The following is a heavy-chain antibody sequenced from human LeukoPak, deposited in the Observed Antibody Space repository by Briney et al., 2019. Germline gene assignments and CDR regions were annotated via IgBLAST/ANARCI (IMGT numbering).Heavy chain of an antibody. V-gene: IGHV3-23*01. D-gene: IGHD6-6*01. CDR2: IGDSGSST. CDR3: ARKIAGRRFDAFDI. Sequence: PGGSLRLSCAASGFPFSRYTMSWVRQTPGKGLECVSLIGDSGSSTYYADSVKGRFTISRDNANNTLYLQMNSLRAEDTAVYYCARKIAGRRFDAFDIWGQGTMVTVSS. CDR1: GFPFSRYT. J-gene: IGHJ3*02.